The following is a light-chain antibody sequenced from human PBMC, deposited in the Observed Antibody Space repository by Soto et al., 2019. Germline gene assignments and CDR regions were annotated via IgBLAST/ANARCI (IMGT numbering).Light chain of an antibody. CDR1: QSIRSL. CDR3: QSYKNYLWT. J-gene: IGKJ1*01. Sequence: HLHQSSTTPSASFQDRVTNTSRASQSIRSLLAWYQQKPGKAPKVLIYDDSSLRSGVPSRCSGSGPGTEFTLTSSRLQPDDYATYYCQSYKNYLWTFGQGTKVDIK. V-gene: IGKV1-5*01. CDR2: DDS.